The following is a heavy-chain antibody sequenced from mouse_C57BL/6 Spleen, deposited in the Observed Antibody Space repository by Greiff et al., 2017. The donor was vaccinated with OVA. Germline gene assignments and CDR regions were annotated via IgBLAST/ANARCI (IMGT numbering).Heavy chain of an antibody. CDR3: ARYGGSNYFNGYFDD. Sequence: DVHLVESGPGLAKPSQTLSLTCSVTGYSITSDYWNWIRKFPGNNLEYMGYISYSGSTYYNPSLKSRISITRDTSKKQYYTQLNSVTTEDTATYYGARYGGSNYFNGYFDDWGTGTTVTVSS. J-gene: IGHJ1*03. V-gene: IGHV3-8*01. D-gene: IGHD1-1*01. CDR1: GYSITSDY. CDR2: ISYSGST.